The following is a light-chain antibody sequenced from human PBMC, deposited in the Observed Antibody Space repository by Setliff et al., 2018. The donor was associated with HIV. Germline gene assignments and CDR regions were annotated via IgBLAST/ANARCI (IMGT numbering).Light chain of an antibody. V-gene: IGLV2-14*01. CDR3: SSSTRTASVYV. CDR2: EVT. J-gene: IGLJ1*01. Sequence: SALTQPASMSGSPGQSITISCTGSSDDVGGSNYVSLYQQHQGKAPKLIIYEVTVRPSVFSSRFSGSKSGNTASLTLSGLQTEYEADYYCSSSTRTASVYVFGSGTKVTVL. CDR1: SDDVGGSNY.